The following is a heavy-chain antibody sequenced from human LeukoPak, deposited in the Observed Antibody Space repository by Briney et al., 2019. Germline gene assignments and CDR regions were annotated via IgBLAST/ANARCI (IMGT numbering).Heavy chain of an antibody. V-gene: IGHV3-30*18. Sequence: PGGSLRLSCAASGFTFSNHGMHWVRQAPGKGLEGVAVISYDGSNKYYADSVKGRFTISRDNSKNTLYLQMNSLRAEDTAVYYCAKDQCSGGSCYQPDYWGQGTLVTVSS. D-gene: IGHD2-15*01. CDR1: GFTFSNHG. CDR3: AKDQCSGGSCYQPDY. J-gene: IGHJ4*02. CDR2: ISYDGSNK.